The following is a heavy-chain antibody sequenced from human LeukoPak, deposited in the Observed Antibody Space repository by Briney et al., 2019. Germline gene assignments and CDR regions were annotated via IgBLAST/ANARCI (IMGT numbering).Heavy chain of an antibody. CDR1: GFTFSSYS. V-gene: IGHV3-21*01. D-gene: IGHD3-3*01. CDR3: ARVGVLRFLEWFMDV. J-gene: IGHJ6*02. Sequence: GGSLRLSCAASGFTFSSYSMNWVRQAPGKGLEWVSSISSSSSYIYYADSVKGRFTISRDNAKNSLYRQMNSLRAEDTAVYYCARVGVLRFLEWFMDVWGQGTTVTVSS. CDR2: ISSSSSYI.